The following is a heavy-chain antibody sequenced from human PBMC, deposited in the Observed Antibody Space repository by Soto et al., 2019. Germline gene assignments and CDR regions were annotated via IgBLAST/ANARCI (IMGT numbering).Heavy chain of an antibody. CDR3: ATHSRSWYVDFDY. Sequence: SVKVSCKASGGTFSSYAISWLRQAPGQGLEWMGGIIPIFGTANYAQKFQGRVTITADESTSTAYMELSSLRSEDTAVYYCATHSRSWYVDFDYWGQGTLVTVSS. CDR1: GGTFSSYA. V-gene: IGHV1-69*13. J-gene: IGHJ4*02. CDR2: IIPIFGTA. D-gene: IGHD6-13*01.